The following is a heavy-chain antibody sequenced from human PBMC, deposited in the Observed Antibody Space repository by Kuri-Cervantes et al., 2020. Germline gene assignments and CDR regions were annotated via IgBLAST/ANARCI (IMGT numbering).Heavy chain of an antibody. CDR3: ARPLHFGSGSYYDAFHI. J-gene: IGHJ3*02. Sequence: GESLKISCKASGYSFTDYWIGWVRQMPGKGLEWMGIIYPGDSDTRYSPSFQGQVTISVDKSINTAYLQWSSLKASDAAMYYCARPLHFGSGSYYDAFHIWGQGTMVTVSS. CDR1: GYSFTDYW. D-gene: IGHD3-10*01. CDR2: IYPGDSDT. V-gene: IGHV5-51*01.